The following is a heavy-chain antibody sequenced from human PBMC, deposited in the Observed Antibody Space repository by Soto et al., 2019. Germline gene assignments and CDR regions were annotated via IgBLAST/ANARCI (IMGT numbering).Heavy chain of an antibody. V-gene: IGHV3-30-3*01. J-gene: IGHJ3*02. Sequence: QVQLVEAGGGAVQPGRSLRLSCAASGFTFSSYAMHWVRQAPGKGLEWVAVISYDGSNKYYADSVKGRFTISRDNSKNTLYLQMNSLRGEDTAVYYCVRESEAFDIWGQGTMVTVSS. CDR1: GFTFSSYA. CDR2: ISYDGSNK. CDR3: VRESEAFDI.